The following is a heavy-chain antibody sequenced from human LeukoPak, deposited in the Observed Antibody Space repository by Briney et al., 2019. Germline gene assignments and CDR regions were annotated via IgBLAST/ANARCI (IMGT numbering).Heavy chain of an antibody. D-gene: IGHD6-6*01. CDR2: IYYSGST. V-gene: IGHV4-59*01. CDR3: ARPRNLLYSSWGYFDL. CDR1: GGSISSYY. J-gene: IGHJ2*01. Sequence: SETLSLTCTVSGGSISSYYWSWIRQPPGKGLEWIGYIYYSGSTNYNPSLKSRVTISVDTSKNQFSLKLSSVTAADTAVYYCARPRNLLYSSWGYFDLWGRGTLVTVSS.